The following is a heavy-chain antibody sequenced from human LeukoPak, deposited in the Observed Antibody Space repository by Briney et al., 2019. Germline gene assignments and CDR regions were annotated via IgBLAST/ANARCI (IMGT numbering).Heavy chain of an antibody. CDR3: TTDLSF. CDR2: IKDKGEGGTI. CDR1: GFTFNNAW. V-gene: IGHV3-15*01. Sequence: GGSLRLSCAASGFTFNNAWRSWVRQAPGKGPEWVARIKDKGEGGTIDYAASARGRFTISRDDSRDAVYLQMNSLIVDDSAVYYCTTDLSFWGQGTLVTVSS. J-gene: IGHJ4*02.